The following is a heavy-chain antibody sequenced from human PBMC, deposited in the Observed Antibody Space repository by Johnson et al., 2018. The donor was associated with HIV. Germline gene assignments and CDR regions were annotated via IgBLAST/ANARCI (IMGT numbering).Heavy chain of an antibody. J-gene: IGHJ3*02. CDR1: GFTFSSYG. V-gene: IGHV3-30*02. CDR2: IRYDGSNK. CDR3: AAVDTVMVTGAFDI. D-gene: IGHD5-18*01. Sequence: VQLVESGGGVVQPGGSLRLSCAASGFTFSSYGMHWVRQAPGKGLEWVAFIRYDGSNKYYADSVKGRFTISRDNSKNKLYLQMNSLRAEDTAVYYCAAVDTVMVTGAFDIWGQGTMVTVSS.